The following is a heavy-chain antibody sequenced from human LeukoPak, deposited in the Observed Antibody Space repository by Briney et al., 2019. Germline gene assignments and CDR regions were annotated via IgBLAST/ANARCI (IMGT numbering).Heavy chain of an antibody. J-gene: IGHJ3*02. CDR2: IYSGGST. Sequence: GGSLRLSCAASGFTVSSNHMSWVRQAPGKGLEWVSVIYSGGSTYYADSVKGRFTISRDNSKNTLYLQMNSLRAEDTAVYYCARDHYYYDSSGSNAFDIWGQGTMVTVSS. CDR1: GFTVSSNH. CDR3: ARDHYYYDSSGSNAFDI. D-gene: IGHD3-22*01. V-gene: IGHV3-53*01.